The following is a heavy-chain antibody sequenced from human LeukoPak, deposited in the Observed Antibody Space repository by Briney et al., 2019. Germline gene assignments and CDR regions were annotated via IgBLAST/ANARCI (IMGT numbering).Heavy chain of an antibody. J-gene: IGHJ4*02. Sequence: SQTLSLTCTVSGGSISSGGYYWSWIRQHPGKGLEWIEYIYYSGSTYYNPSLKSRVTISVDTSKNQFSLKLSSVTAADTAVYYCAREVAAAGTYDYWGQGTLVTVSS. D-gene: IGHD6-13*01. V-gene: IGHV4-31*03. CDR1: GGSISSGGYY. CDR3: AREVAAAGTYDY. CDR2: IYYSGST.